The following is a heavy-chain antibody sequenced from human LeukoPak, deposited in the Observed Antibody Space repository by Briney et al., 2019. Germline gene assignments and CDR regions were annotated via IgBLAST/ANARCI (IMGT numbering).Heavy chain of an antibody. CDR2: IYYSGST. V-gene: IGHV4-31*03. CDR3: ARTSYSSMGAFDI. D-gene: IGHD6-13*01. J-gene: IGHJ3*02. Sequence: SQTLSLTCTVSGGSITTGGYYWNWIRQHPGKGLEWIGYIYYSGSTYYNPSLKSRPTISVDTSKSQFSLRLSSVTAADTAVYYCARTSYSSMGAFDIWGQGTMVTVSS. CDR1: GGSITTGGYY.